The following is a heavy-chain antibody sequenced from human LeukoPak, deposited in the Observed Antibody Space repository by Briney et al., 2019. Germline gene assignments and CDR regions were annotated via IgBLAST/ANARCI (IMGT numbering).Heavy chain of an antibody. Sequence: PSETLSLTCAVYGGSLSNYYWSWVRQPPGKGLEWIADINDGGNTNYNPSLKSRVSISVDTSKNQFSLKLTSVTAADTAVCYCAGKAVAGPYFDYWGQGTLVTVSS. CDR3: AGKAVAGPYFDY. J-gene: IGHJ4*02. D-gene: IGHD6-19*01. CDR1: GGSLSNYY. CDR2: INDGGNT. V-gene: IGHV4-34*01.